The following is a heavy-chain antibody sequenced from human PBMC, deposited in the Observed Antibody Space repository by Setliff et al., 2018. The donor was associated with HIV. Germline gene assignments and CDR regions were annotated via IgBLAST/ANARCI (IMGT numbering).Heavy chain of an antibody. CDR1: GFSFRNSFYN. J-gene: IGHJ5*02. CDR3: ARHRYSSSINWFDP. Sequence: PSETLSLTCNVSGFSFRNSFYNWGWIRQPPGKGLEWIGTIYYSGTTYYNPSLKSRVTMSIDTSQNQFSLKLTSVTATDTAVYSCARHRYSSSINWFDPWGQGTLVTVSS. V-gene: IGHV4-39*01. D-gene: IGHD6-13*01. CDR2: IYYSGTT.